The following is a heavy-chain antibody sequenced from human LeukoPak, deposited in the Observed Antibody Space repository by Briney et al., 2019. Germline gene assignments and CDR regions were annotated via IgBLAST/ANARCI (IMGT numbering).Heavy chain of an antibody. CDR3: ARTYDSWSGYGVNKNWFDP. Sequence: ESSETLSLTCAVYGGSFSGYYWSWIRQPPGKGLEWIGEINHSGSTNYNPSLKSRVTISVDTSKNQFSLKLSSVTAADTAVYYCARTYDSWSGYGVNKNWFDPWGQGTLVTVSS. D-gene: IGHD3-3*01. J-gene: IGHJ5*02. CDR2: INHSGST. CDR1: GGSFSGYY. V-gene: IGHV4-34*01.